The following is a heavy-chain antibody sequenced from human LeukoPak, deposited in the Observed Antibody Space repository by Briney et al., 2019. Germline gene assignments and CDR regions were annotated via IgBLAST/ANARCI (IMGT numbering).Heavy chain of an antibody. J-gene: IGHJ4*02. CDR2: MSYDGSNK. CDR3: AKERSFDY. Sequence: GRSLRLSCAASGFTFSSYGMHWVRQAPGKGLEWVAVMSYDGSNKYYADSVRGRFAISRDNSKNTLYLQMNSLRAEDTAVYYCAKERSFDYWGQGTLVTVSS. CDR1: GFTFSSYG. V-gene: IGHV3-30*18.